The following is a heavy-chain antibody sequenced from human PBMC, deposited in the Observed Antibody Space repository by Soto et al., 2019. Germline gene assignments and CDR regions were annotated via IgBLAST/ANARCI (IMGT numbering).Heavy chain of an antibody. CDR3: AKSIGAVTAYCTNGVCYDYYYYGMDV. CDR1: GFTFSSYG. V-gene: IGHV3-30*18. D-gene: IGHD2-8*01. J-gene: IGHJ6*02. Sequence: GGSLRLSCAASGFTFSSYGMHWVRQAPGKGLEWVAVISYDGSNKYYADSVKGRFTISRDNSKNTLYLQMNSLRAEDTAEYYCAKSIGAVTAYCTNGVCYDYYYYGMDVWGQGTTVTVSS. CDR2: ISYDGSNK.